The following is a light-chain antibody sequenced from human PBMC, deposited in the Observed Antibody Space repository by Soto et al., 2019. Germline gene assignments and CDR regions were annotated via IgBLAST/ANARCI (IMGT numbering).Light chain of an antibody. J-gene: IGKJ1*01. V-gene: IGKV1-17*02. CDR3: QQRSNWT. CDR1: QGIRSD. Sequence: DIQMTQSPSSLSASVGDRVTITCRASQGIRSDLGWLQQKPGKAPKRLIYTASNLESGVPSRFSGSGSGTEFTLTISNLQPEDFATYYCQQRSNWTFGQGTKVEIK. CDR2: TAS.